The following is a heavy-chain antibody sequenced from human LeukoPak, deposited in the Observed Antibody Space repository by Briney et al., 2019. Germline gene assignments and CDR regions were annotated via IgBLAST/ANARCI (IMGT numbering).Heavy chain of an antibody. J-gene: IGHJ4*02. CDR2: INPNGGST. CDR3: AREGVLQGGYYRYYFDY. CDR1: GYTFTSYY. Sequence: ASVKVSCKASGYTFTSYYMRWVRQAPGQGLEWMGIINPNGGSTSYAQKFQGRVVMTRDTSTSTVYMELTSLRSEDTAVYFCAREGVLQGGYYRYYFDYWGQGTLVTISS. V-gene: IGHV1-46*01. D-gene: IGHD3-3*01.